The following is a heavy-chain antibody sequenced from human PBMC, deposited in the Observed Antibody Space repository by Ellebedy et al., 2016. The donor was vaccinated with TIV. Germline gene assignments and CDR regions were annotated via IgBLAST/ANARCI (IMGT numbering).Heavy chain of an antibody. CDR1: GFTFSNYA. Sequence: PGGSLRLSCAASGFTFSNYAMSWVRQAPGKGLEWVSDISSGGGSTDYADSVKGRFTISRDNSKNTLDLQMNSLRAEDTAVYYCAKGAGIGNYLYYMDVWGRGATVTVSS. CDR3: AKGAGIGNYLYYMDV. V-gene: IGHV3-23*01. D-gene: IGHD6-19*01. J-gene: IGHJ6*03. CDR2: ISSGGGST.